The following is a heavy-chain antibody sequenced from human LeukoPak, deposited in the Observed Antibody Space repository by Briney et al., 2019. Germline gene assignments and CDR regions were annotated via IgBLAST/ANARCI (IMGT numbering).Heavy chain of an antibody. V-gene: IGHV3-30*02. Sequence: PGGALRLSCAASGFTFSSDGMHWGRQAPGKGLEWVAFIRYDGSNKYYADSVKGRFTISRENSKNTLYLQMNSLRAEDTAVYYCAKAEGTFDPWGQGTLVTVSS. J-gene: IGHJ5*02. CDR1: GFTFSSDG. CDR2: IRYDGSNK. CDR3: AKAEGTFDP.